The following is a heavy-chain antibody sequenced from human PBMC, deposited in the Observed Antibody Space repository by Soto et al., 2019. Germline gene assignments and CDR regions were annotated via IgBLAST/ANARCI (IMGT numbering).Heavy chain of an antibody. CDR2: IYPDDSDT. CDR1: GYTFTSYW. J-gene: IGHJ6*02. D-gene: IGHD2-21*02. V-gene: IGHV5-51*01. CDR3: ARRAFCAGDCTPNPSQYYGMDV. Sequence: PGESLKISCRGSGYTFTSYWIAWVRQMPGKGLEWLGIIYPDDSDTRYSPSFQGRVTISADKSISTAYLQWRSLTASDTAMYYCARRAFCAGDCTPNPSQYYGMDVWGQGTPVTVSS.